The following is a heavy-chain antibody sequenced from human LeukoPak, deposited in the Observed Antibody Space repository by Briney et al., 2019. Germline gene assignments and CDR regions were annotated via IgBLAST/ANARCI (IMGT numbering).Heavy chain of an antibody. Sequence: ASVKVSCKASGYTYTGYYIHWVRQAPGQGLEWMGWINPNSGGTNYAQKFQGRVTMTRDTSISTAYMELSRLRSDDTAVYYCAKQYTYNWFDPWGRGTLVTVSS. CDR1: GYTYTGYY. J-gene: IGHJ5*02. V-gene: IGHV1-2*02. CDR3: AKQYTYNWFDP. CDR2: INPNSGGT. D-gene: IGHD2-2*02.